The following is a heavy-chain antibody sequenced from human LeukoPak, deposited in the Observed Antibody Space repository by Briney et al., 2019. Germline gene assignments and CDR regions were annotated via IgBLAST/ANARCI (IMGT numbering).Heavy chain of an antibody. CDR2: FDPGDGET. J-gene: IGHJ5*02. CDR1: GYTLTELS. CDR3: ATGLRITMVRGALRRSNWFDP. D-gene: IGHD3-10*01. V-gene: IGHV1-24*01. Sequence: ASVKVSCKVSGYTLTELSMHWVRQAPGKGLEWMGGFDPGDGETIYAQKFQGRVTMTEDTSTDTAYMELSSLRSEDTAVYYCATGLRITMVRGALRRSNWFDPWGQGTLVTVSS.